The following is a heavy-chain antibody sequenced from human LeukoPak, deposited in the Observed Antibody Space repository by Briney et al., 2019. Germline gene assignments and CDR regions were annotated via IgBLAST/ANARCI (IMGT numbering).Heavy chain of an antibody. J-gene: IGHJ3*02. CDR2: ISSSSSYI. CDR3: ARDLATYYYDSSGYWDAFDI. Sequence: GGSLRFSCAASGFTFSSYSMNWVRQAPGKGLEWVSSISSSSSYIYYADSVKGRFTISRDNAKNSLYLQMNSLRAEDTAVYYCARDLATYYYDSSGYWDAFDIWGQGTMVTVSS. D-gene: IGHD3-22*01. V-gene: IGHV3-21*01. CDR1: GFTFSSYS.